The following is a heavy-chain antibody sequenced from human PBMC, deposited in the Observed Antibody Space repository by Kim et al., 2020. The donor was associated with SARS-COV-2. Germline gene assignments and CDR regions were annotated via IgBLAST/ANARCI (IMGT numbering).Heavy chain of an antibody. J-gene: IGHJ4*02. V-gene: IGHV3-23*01. Sequence: GGSLRPSCAASGFTFSSYAMSWVRQAPGKGLEWVSAISGSGGSTYYADSVKGRFTISRDNSKNTLYLQMNSLRAEDTAVYYCAKDPRGIAAAGRAVSFDYWGQGTLVTVSS. D-gene: IGHD6-13*01. CDR1: GFTFSSYA. CDR3: AKDPRGIAAAGRAVSFDY. CDR2: ISGSGGST.